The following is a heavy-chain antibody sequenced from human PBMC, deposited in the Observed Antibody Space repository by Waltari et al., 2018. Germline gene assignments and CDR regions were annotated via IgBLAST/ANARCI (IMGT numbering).Heavy chain of an antibody. CDR1: GFTFRNFE. D-gene: IGHD1-26*01. V-gene: IGHV3-48*03. Sequence: DVQLVESGGGLVQPGGSLRLLFACFGFTFRNFEMNLVRQAPGKGLEWVSYISSGASTIFYADSVKGRFTISRDNAKNSVYLEMNSLRADDTAIYYCARGEGGANEYWGQGTLVTVSS. CDR3: ARGEGGANEY. J-gene: IGHJ4*01. CDR2: ISSGASTI.